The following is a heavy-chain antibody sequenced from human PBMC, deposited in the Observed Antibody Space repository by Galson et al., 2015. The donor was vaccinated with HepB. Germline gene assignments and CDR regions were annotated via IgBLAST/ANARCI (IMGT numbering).Heavy chain of an antibody. Sequence: SLRLSCAASGFTFSSYAMSWVRQAPGKGLEWVSAISGSGGSTYYADSVKGRFSISRDNSKNTLYLQMNSLRAEDTAVYYCANLRADYGDYVSYFDYWGQGTLVTVSS. D-gene: IGHD4-17*01. CDR1: GFTFSSYA. J-gene: IGHJ4*02. CDR3: ANLRADYGDYVSYFDY. V-gene: IGHV3-23*01. CDR2: ISGSGGST.